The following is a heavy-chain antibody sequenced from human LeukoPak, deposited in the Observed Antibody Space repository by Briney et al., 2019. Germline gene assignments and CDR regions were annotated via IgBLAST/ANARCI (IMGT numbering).Heavy chain of an antibody. V-gene: IGHV3-23*01. CDR2: ISGSGGST. Sequence: PGGSLRLSCAASGFTFSSYAMSWVRQAPGKGLEWVSAISGSGGSTYYADSVKGRFTISRDNSKNTLYLQMNSLRAEDTAVYYCAKKGSIAGNYYMDVWGKGTTVTVSS. D-gene: IGHD6-6*01. CDR1: GFTFSSYA. CDR3: AKKGSIAGNYYMDV. J-gene: IGHJ6*03.